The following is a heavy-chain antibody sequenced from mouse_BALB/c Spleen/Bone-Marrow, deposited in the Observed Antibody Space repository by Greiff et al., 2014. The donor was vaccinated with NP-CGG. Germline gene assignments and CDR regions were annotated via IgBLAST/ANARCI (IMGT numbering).Heavy chain of an antibody. CDR3: ARHYGYVDAMDY. CDR1: GITVSSYT. V-gene: IGHV5-6-5*01. J-gene: IGHJ4*01. CDR2: ITGGGTT. D-gene: IGHD1-2*01. Sequence: EVKLVESGGGLVKPGESLKFSCAASGITVSSYTMSWVRQTPEKRLEWVASITGGGTTYCPDSVKGRFTISRDNARNILYLQVSSLRSEDTAIYYCARHYGYVDAMDYWGQGTSVTVSS.